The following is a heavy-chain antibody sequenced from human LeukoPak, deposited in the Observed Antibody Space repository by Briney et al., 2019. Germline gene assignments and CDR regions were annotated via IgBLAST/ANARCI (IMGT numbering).Heavy chain of an antibody. V-gene: IGHV3-23*01. CDR1: GFTFGNYA. CDR2: ISTNGVNT. Sequence: GGSLRLSCQTSGFTFGNYAMSWVRQAQGKELEWISAISTNGVNTYYADSVKGRFTISRDNSRRTLSLQMNGLRADDTAVYYCAKGSAAARPYYFDSWGQGTLVAVSS. D-gene: IGHD6-6*01. CDR3: AKGSAAARPYYFDS. J-gene: IGHJ4*02.